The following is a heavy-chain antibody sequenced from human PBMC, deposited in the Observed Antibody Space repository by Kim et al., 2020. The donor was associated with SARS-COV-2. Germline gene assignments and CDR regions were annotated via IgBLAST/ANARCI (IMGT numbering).Heavy chain of an antibody. J-gene: IGHJ4*02. CDR3: ARANYYDSSGYQYYFDY. Sequence: SVKVSCKASGGTFSSYAISWVRQAPGQGLEWMGGIIPIFGTANYAQKFQGRVTITADESTSTAYMELSSLRSEDTAVYYCARANYYDSSGYQYYFDYWGQGTLVTVSS. D-gene: IGHD3-22*01. V-gene: IGHV1-69*13. CDR1: GGTFSSYA. CDR2: IIPIFGTA.